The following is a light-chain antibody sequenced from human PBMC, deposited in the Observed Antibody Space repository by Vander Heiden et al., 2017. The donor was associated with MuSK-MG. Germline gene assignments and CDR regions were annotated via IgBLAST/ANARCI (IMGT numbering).Light chain of an antibody. Sequence: QSALTQPPSASGNPGQSVTISCSGSSSNIGSNTVNWYQQLPVTAPKLLIYSNNQRPSGVPDRFSGSKSGTSASLAISGLQSEDEADYYCAAWDDSLNGFYVFGTGTKVTVL. CDR2: SNN. CDR3: AAWDDSLNGFYV. J-gene: IGLJ1*01. V-gene: IGLV1-44*01. CDR1: SSNIGSNT.